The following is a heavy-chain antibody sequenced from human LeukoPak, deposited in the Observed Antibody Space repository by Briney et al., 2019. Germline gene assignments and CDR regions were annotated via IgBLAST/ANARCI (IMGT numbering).Heavy chain of an antibody. Sequence: GGSLRLSCAASGVTFSDYYMSWIRQAPGKGLEWVSYISSSGSTIYYADSVKGRFTISRDNAKNSLYLQMNSLRAEDTAVYYCARPLGYCSGGSCYQNWFDPWGQGTLVTVSS. CDR2: ISSSGSTI. V-gene: IGHV3-11*01. CDR3: ARPLGYCSGGSCYQNWFDP. D-gene: IGHD2-15*01. J-gene: IGHJ5*02. CDR1: GVTFSDYY.